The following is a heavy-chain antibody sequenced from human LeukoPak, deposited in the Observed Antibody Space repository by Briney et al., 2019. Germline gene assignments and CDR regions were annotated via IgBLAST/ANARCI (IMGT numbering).Heavy chain of an antibody. J-gene: IGHJ4*02. CDR2: IGAGGTFT. D-gene: IGHD2-15*01. CDR3: AKVSDIVVEPEFDY. Sequence: GGSLRLSCTASGFTFSSYAMNWVRQAPGKGLEWVSGIGAGGTFTYYADSVKGRFTIFRDNSRNTLYLQMNSLRAEDTAVYYCAKVSDIVVEPEFDYWGQGTLVTVSS. V-gene: IGHV3-23*01. CDR1: GFTFSSYA.